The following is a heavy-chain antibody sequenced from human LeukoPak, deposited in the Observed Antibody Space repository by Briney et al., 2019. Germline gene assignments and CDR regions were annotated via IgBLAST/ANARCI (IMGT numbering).Heavy chain of an antibody. CDR3: ARLPKNDFWSGSPDAFDI. J-gene: IGHJ3*02. Sequence: SETLSLTCTVSGGSISSGGYYWSWIRQHPGKGLEWIGYIYYSGSTYYNPSLKSRVTISVDTSKNQFSLKLSSVTAADTAVYYCARLPKNDFWSGSPDAFDIWGQGTMVTVSS. CDR1: GGSISSGGYY. CDR2: IYYSGST. V-gene: IGHV4-31*03. D-gene: IGHD3-3*01.